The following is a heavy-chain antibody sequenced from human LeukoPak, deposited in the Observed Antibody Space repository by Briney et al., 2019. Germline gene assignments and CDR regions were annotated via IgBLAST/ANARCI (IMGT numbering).Heavy chain of an antibody. V-gene: IGHV4-39*07. Sequence: SETLSLTCTVSGGSISSSSYYWGWIRQPPGKGLEWIGSIYYSGSTYYNPSLKSRVTVSVDTSKNQFSLKLSSVTAADTAVYYCARDRGSSGWYSSSAGFDYWGQGTLVTVSS. D-gene: IGHD6-19*01. CDR2: IYYSGST. CDR1: GGSISSSSYY. J-gene: IGHJ4*02. CDR3: ARDRGSSGWYSSSAGFDY.